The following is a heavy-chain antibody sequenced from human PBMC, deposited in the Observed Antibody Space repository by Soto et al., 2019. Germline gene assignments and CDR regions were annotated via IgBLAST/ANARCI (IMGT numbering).Heavy chain of an antibody. V-gene: IGHV3-11*01. J-gene: IGHJ6*02. CDR2: ISRSGTTI. Sequence: QVQLVESGGGLVKPGGSLRLSCAASGFTSSDYYMSWIRQAPGKGLEWVSSISRSGTTIYYADSVQGRFTISRDNAKNSLYLKMNSLRAEDTAVYYCARDERGEGIQLWTRSRGQDGMDVWGQGTTVTVSS. CDR1: GFTSSDYY. CDR3: ARDERGEGIQLWTRSRGQDGMDV. D-gene: IGHD5-18*01.